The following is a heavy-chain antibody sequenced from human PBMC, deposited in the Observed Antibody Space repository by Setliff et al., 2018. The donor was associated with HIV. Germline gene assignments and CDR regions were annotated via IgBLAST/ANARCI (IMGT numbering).Heavy chain of an antibody. CDR1: GFSLSTSGVA. V-gene: IGHV2-5*02. CDR3: AHQELGYCSGGSCPPPHAFDI. J-gene: IGHJ3*02. D-gene: IGHD2-15*01. CDR2: IYWDDDK. Sequence: SGPTLVNPTQTLTLTSTFSGFSLSTSGVAVAWIRQPPGKALEWLALIYWDDDKHYSPSLKSRLTITKDTSKNQVVLTMTTMDPVDTATYYCAHQELGYCSGGSCPPPHAFDIWGQGTMVTVSS.